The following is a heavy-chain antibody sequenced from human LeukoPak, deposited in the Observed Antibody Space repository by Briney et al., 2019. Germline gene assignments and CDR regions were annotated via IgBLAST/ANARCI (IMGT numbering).Heavy chain of an antibody. Sequence: SETLSLTYTVSGGSISSYYWSWIRQPPGKGLEWIGYIYYSGSTNYNPSLKSRVTISVDTSKNQFSLKLSSVTAADTAVYYCARADYYDSSPDYWGQGTLVTASS. V-gene: IGHV4-59*01. CDR2: IYYSGST. CDR1: GGSISSYY. D-gene: IGHD3-22*01. J-gene: IGHJ4*02. CDR3: ARADYYDSSPDY.